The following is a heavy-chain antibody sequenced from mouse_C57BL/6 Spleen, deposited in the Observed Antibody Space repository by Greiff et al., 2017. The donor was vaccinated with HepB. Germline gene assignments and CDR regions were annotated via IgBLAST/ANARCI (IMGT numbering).Heavy chain of an antibody. CDR3: ARDYYGSEVYFDY. J-gene: IGHJ2*01. D-gene: IGHD1-1*01. Sequence: VHLVESGPGLVQPSQSLSITCTVSGFSLTSYGVHWVRQSPGKGLEWLGVIWSGGSTDYNAAFISRLSISKDDSKSQVFFKMNSLQADDTAIYYCARDYYGSEVYFDYWGQGTTLTVSS. CDR2: IWSGGST. CDR1: GFSLTSYG. V-gene: IGHV2-2*01.